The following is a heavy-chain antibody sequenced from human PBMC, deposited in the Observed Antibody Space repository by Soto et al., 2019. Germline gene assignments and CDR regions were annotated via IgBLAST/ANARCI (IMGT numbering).Heavy chain of an antibody. CDR3: ARAPYWGGDCPPRDAFDI. J-gene: IGHJ3*02. V-gene: IGHV1-69*02. CDR2: IIPILGIA. Sequence: QVQLVQSGAEVKKPGSSVKVSCKASGGTFSSYTISWVRQAPGQGLEWMGRIIPILGIANYAQKFQGRVTITADKSTSTAYMELSSLRSEDTAVYYCARAPYWGGDCPPRDAFDIWGQGTMVTVSS. CDR1: GGTFSSYT. D-gene: IGHD2-21*01.